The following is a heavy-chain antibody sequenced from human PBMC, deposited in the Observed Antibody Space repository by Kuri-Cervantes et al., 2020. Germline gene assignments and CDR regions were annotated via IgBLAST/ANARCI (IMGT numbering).Heavy chain of an antibody. V-gene: IGHV1-18*01. J-gene: IGHJ4*02. D-gene: IGHD3-10*01. CDR2: ISAYNGNT. Sequence: ASVKVSCKASGYTFTSYGISWVRQAPGQGLEWMGWISAYNGNTNYAQELQGRVTMTTDTSTSTAYMELRSLRSDDTAVYYCASSGVMVRGVIIRRHFDYWGQGTLVTGSS. CDR1: GYTFTSYG. CDR3: ASSGVMVRGVIIRRHFDY.